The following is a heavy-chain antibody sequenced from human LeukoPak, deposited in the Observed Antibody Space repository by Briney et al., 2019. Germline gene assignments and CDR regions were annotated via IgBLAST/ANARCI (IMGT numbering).Heavy chain of an antibody. J-gene: IGHJ4*02. Sequence: SQTLSLTCDISGESVSSLGASWNWTRQSPSRGLEWLGRTYYRSKWYNEYAVSVESRIFINPDTSKNQVSLQLNSVTPEDTAVYYCVRGNYDFDSWGQGTLVTVSS. CDR2: TYYRSKWYN. CDR3: VRGNYDFDS. CDR1: GESVSSLGAS. D-gene: IGHD3-16*01. V-gene: IGHV6-1*01.